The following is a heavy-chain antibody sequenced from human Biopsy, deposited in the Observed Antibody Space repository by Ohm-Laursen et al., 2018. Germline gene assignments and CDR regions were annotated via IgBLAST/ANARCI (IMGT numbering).Heavy chain of an antibody. D-gene: IGHD2-15*01. CDR2: IYYTGST. V-gene: IGHV4-59*08. CDR1: GGSISSYY. Sequence: SDTLSLTCIVSGGSISSYYWSWIRQPPGKGLEWIGYIYYTGSTNYNPSLKSRVTISADTSKNQFSLKLGSVTVADTAVFYCARRGSGGRSFDYWGQGSLVTVSS. CDR3: ARRGSGGRSFDY. J-gene: IGHJ4*02.